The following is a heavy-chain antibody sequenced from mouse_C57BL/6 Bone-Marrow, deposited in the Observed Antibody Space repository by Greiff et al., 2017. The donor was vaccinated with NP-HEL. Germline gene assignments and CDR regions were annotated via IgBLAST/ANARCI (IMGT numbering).Heavy chain of an antibody. V-gene: IGHV1-26*01. Sequence: EVQLQQSGPELVKPGASVKISCKASGYTFTDYYMNWVKQSHGKSLEWIGDINPNNGGTSYNQKFKGKATLTVDKSSSTAYMELRSLTSEDSAVYYCARRGYYSKHMDYWGQGTSVTVSS. J-gene: IGHJ4*01. D-gene: IGHD2-5*01. CDR1: GYTFTDYY. CDR2: INPNNGGT. CDR3: ARRGYYSKHMDY.